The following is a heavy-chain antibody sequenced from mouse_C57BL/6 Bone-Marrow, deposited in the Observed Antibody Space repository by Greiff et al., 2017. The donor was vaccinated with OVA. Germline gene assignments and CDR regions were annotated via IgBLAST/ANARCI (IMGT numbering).Heavy chain of an antibody. J-gene: IGHJ2*01. Sequence: VQLKQSGPGLVKPSQSLSLTCSVTGYSITSGYYWNWIRQFPGNKLEWMGYISYDGSNNYNPSLKNRISITRDTSKNQFFLKLNSVTTEDTATYYCARCGYFDYWGQGTTLTVSS. V-gene: IGHV3-6*01. CDR1: GYSITSGYY. CDR3: ARCGYFDY. CDR2: ISYDGSN.